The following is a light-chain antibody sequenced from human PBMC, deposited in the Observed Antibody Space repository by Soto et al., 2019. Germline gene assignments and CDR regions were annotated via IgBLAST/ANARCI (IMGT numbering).Light chain of an antibody. J-gene: IGLJ2*01. CDR2: AVN. V-gene: IGLV2-8*01. CDR1: SSDVGAYNY. CDR3: SSYAGGNNIMV. Sequence: QSALTQPPSASGSPGQSVTISCTGTSSDVGAYNYVSWYQQEPGKAPKLMIYAVNKRPSGVPDRFSGSKSGNTASLTVSGLRAADEADYFCSSYAGGNNIMVFGGGTTLTVL.